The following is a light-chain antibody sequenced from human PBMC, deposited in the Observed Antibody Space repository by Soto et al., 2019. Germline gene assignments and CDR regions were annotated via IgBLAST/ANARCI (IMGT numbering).Light chain of an antibody. CDR3: ATWDDSLNGVE. CDR1: SFNVGGNT. CDR2: SNN. J-gene: IGLJ2*01. V-gene: IGLV1-44*01. Sequence: QSVLTQPPSASGTPGQRVTISCSGSSFNVGGNTVNWYQQVTGTAPKFLINSNNQRPSGVPDRFSGSKYGTSASLAISGLQSEDEADYYCATWDDSLNGVEFGGGTKLTVL.